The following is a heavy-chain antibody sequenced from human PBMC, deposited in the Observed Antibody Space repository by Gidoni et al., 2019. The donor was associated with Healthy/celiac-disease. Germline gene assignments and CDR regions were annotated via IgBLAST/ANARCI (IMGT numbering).Heavy chain of an antibody. CDR2: IIPILGIA. CDR3: ARADEYQLLYPGLELRGDDAFDI. V-gene: IGHV1-69*09. Sequence: QVQLVQSGAEVKKPGSSVKVSCKASGGTFSSYAISWVRQAPGQGLEWMGRIIPILGIANYAQKFQGRVTITADKSTSTAYMELSSLRSEDTAVYYCARADEYQLLYPGLELRGDDAFDIWGQGTMVTVSS. J-gene: IGHJ3*02. D-gene: IGHD2-2*02. CDR1: GGTFSSYA.